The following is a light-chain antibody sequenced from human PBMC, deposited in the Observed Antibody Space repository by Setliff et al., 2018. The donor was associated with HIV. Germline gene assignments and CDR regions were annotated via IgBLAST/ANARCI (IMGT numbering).Light chain of an antibody. V-gene: IGLV2-14*03. CDR2: DVN. CDR3: SSYTSRATLAV. Sequence: QSVLTQPASVSGSPGQSITISCTGTSSDIGDHNYVSWYQQHPGKAPKVILFDVNNRPSGISNRFSGSKSGNTASLTISGLQAEDEADYYCSSYTSRATLAVFGTGTKVTVL. J-gene: IGLJ1*01. CDR1: SSDIGDHNY.